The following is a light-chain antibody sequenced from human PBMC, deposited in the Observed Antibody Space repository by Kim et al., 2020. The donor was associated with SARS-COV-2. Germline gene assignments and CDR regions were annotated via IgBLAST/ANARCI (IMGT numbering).Light chain of an antibody. J-gene: IGKJ4*01. V-gene: IGKV3-20*01. CDR2: GAS. Sequence: SSSYLAWYQQKPGQAPRLLIYGASSRATGIPDRFSGSGSGTDFTLTISRLEPEDFAVYYCQQYVTSPLTFGGGTKLEI. CDR1: SSSY. CDR3: QQYVTSPLT.